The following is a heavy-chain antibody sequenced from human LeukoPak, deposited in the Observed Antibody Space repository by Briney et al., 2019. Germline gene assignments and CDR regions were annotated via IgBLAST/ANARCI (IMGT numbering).Heavy chain of an antibody. V-gene: IGHV4-34*01. D-gene: IGHD3-9*01. CDR1: GGSFCGYY. CDR3: ARALPRVLRYFDWLDY. CDR2: INHSGST. J-gene: IGHJ4*02. Sequence: SETLSLTCAVYGGSFCGYYWSWIRQPPGKGMEWIGEINHSGSTNYNPSLKSRVTIAVDTSKNQFSLKLSSVTAADTAVYYCARALPRVLRYFDWLDYWGQGTLVTVSS.